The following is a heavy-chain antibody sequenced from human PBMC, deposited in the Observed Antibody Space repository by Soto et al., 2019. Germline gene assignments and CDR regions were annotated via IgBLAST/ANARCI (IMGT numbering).Heavy chain of an antibody. V-gene: IGHV3-11*01. CDR2: MTRSGSSS. Sequence: QVQLVESGGDLVKPGGSLRLSCAASGFTFSDHYMSWIRQAPGTGLEWISYMTRSGSSSSYADSVKGRFTISRDNAKNSLYLQMNSLRGDDTAVYYCARELSGNYLAFDLWGQGTMVTVSS. J-gene: IGHJ3*01. CDR3: ARELSGNYLAFDL. CDR1: GFTFSDHY. D-gene: IGHD1-26*01.